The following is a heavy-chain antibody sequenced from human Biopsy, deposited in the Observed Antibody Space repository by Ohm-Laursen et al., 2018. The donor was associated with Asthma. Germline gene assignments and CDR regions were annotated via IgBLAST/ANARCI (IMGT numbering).Heavy chain of an antibody. J-gene: IGHJ6*02. CDR2: MSFDGRQT. CDR3: ANYEVVTAILPMDV. V-gene: IGHV3-30*18. Sequence: LSLTCAASGFTFRDYYMTWIRQAPGKGLEWVAVMSFDGRQTYYADSVKGRFTISRDNSKNTLYLQMNSLRAEDTAVYYCANYEVVTAILPMDVWGQGTTVTVSS. D-gene: IGHD2-21*02. CDR1: GFTFRDYY.